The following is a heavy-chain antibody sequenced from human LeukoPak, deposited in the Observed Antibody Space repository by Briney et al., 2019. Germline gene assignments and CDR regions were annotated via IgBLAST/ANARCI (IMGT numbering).Heavy chain of an antibody. Sequence: GGSLRLSCAASGFTFSSYVMSWVRQAPGKGLEWVSGISGSGGSTYYAGSVKGRFIISRDNSKNTLYLQMNSLTADDTAVYHCAKVYSVGYGSGTYEDYFDSWGQGTLVTVSS. V-gene: IGHV3-23*01. J-gene: IGHJ4*02. D-gene: IGHD3-10*01. CDR1: GFTFSSYV. CDR3: AKVYSVGYGSGTYEDYFDS. CDR2: ISGSGGST.